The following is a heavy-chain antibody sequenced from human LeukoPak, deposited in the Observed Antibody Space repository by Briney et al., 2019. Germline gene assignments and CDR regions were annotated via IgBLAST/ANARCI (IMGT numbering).Heavy chain of an antibody. CDR3: ATLPYYYDSSGSYYFDY. J-gene: IGHJ4*02. D-gene: IGHD3-22*01. CDR1: GFSFSSYS. V-gene: IGHV3-21*01. CDR2: ISSSSNYI. Sequence: PGGSLRLSCAASGFSFSSYSMKWVRQAPGKGLEWVSSISSSSNYIYYADSVKGRFTISRDNSKNTLYLQMNSLRVEDTAVYYCATLPYYYDSSGSYYFDYWGQGTLVTVSS.